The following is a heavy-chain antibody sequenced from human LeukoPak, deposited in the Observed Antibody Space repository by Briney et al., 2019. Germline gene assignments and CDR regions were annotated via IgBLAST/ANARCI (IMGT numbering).Heavy chain of an antibody. V-gene: IGHV4-31*03. CDR2: IYYSGST. D-gene: IGHD1/OR15-1a*01. CDR3: AREVWNIRNPGAWLDP. CDR1: GGSISSGGYF. J-gene: IGHJ5*02. Sequence: PSETLSLTCTVSGGSISSGGYFWSWIRQHPGKGLERIGYIYYSGSTYYNPSLKSRLTISVDTSKNQFSLKLSSVTAADTAVYYCAREVWNIRNPGAWLDPWGQGSLVIVSS.